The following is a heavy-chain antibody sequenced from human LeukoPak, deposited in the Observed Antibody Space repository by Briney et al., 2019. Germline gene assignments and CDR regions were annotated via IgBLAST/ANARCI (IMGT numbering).Heavy chain of an antibody. CDR2: INAGNGNT. J-gene: IGHJ4*02. Sequence: ASVKVSCKASGYTFTSYAMHWVRQAPGQRPEWMGWINAGNGNTKYSQKFQGRVTITRDTSASTAYMELSSLRSEDTAVYYCAREYFDWSPSFDYWGQGTLVTVSS. D-gene: IGHD3-9*01. CDR1: GYTFTSYA. V-gene: IGHV1-3*01. CDR3: AREYFDWSPSFDY.